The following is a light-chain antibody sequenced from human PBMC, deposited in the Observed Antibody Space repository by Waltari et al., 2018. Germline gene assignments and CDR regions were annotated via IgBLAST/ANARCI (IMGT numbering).Light chain of an antibody. V-gene: IGLV2-14*03. J-gene: IGLJ3*02. Sequence: QSALTQPASVSGSPGQSVTISCTGTRSDVGGSNFVSWYQQHPGRAPKLMIYDVTHRPSGVSTRFSGSKSGDTASLTISGLQAADEAEYYCSSYSSTNTVVFGGGTQLTV. CDR1: RSDVGGSNF. CDR2: DVT. CDR3: SSYSSTNTVV.